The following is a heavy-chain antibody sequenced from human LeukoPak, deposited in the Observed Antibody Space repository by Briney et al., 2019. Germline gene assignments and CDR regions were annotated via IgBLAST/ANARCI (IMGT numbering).Heavy chain of an antibody. CDR2: IYTSGST. Sequence: SETLSLTCTASGGSISSYYWSWIRQPAGKGLEWIGRIYTSGSTNYNPSLKSRVTMSVDTSKNQFSLKLSSVTAADTAVYYCARETNYDFWSGYRNWFDPWGQGTLVTVSS. CDR1: GGSISSYY. J-gene: IGHJ5*02. D-gene: IGHD3-3*01. CDR3: ARETNYDFWSGYRNWFDP. V-gene: IGHV4-4*07.